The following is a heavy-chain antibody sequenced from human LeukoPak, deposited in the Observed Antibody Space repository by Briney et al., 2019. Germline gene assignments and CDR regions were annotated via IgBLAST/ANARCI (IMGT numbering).Heavy chain of an antibody. D-gene: IGHD3-22*01. Sequence: SETLSLTCAVYGGSFSGYYWSWIRQPPGKGLEWIGEINHSGSTNYNPSLKSRVTISVDTSKNQFSLKLSSVTAADTAVYYCAGGPHHYDSSGFVSDYWGQGTLVTVSS. J-gene: IGHJ4*02. CDR3: AGGPHHYDSSGFVSDY. CDR1: GGSFSGYY. V-gene: IGHV4-34*01. CDR2: INHSGST.